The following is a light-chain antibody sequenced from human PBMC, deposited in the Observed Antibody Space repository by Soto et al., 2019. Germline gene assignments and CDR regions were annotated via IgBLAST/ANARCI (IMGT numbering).Light chain of an antibody. J-gene: IGLJ1*01. CDR3: SSYTTSNTRQIV. CDR1: SSDVVGYNY. V-gene: IGLV2-14*03. Sequence: QSVLTQPASVPGSPGQSITISCTGTSSDVVGYNYVSWYQHHPGKAPKLVIYDVTNRPSGVSNPFSGSKSGNTASLTISGLQPEDEADYYCSSYTTSNTRQIVFGTGTKVTVL. CDR2: DVT.